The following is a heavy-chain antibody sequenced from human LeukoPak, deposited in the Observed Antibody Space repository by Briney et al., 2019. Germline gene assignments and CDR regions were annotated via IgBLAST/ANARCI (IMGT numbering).Heavy chain of an antibody. CDR3: ARNGGGSGSYGCIDY. V-gene: IGHV3-30-3*01. CDR1: GFTFSSYA. Sequence: PGGPLRLSCAASGFTFSSYAMHWVRQAPGKGLEWVAVISYDGSNKYYTDSVKGRLTISRDNAKNSLYLQMNSLRAEDTAVYYCARNGGGSGSYGCIDYWGQGTLVTVSS. CDR2: ISYDGSNK. D-gene: IGHD1-26*01. J-gene: IGHJ4*02.